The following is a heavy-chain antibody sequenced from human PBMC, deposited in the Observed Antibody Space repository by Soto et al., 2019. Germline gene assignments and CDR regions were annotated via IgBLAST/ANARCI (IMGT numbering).Heavy chain of an antibody. J-gene: IGHJ4*02. D-gene: IGHD3-10*01. CDR1: GDTFAFYS. V-gene: IGHV1-69*02. Sequence: QVQLVQSGAEVKRPGSSVKVSCKASGDTFAFYSINWVRQAPGLGLEWMGRINPILSMSNYAQRFQGRVRMTAAKSTSTAYIVLNSLRSAVTAMSYCATSYGSGYRAFDHWGQGSLVTVSS. CDR2: INPILSMS. CDR3: ATSYGSGYRAFDH.